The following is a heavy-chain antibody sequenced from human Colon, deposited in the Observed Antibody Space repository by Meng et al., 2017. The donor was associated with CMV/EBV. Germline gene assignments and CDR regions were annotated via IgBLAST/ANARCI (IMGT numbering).Heavy chain of an antibody. CDR1: GFTFSNSG. J-gene: IGHJ4*02. V-gene: IGHV3-30*04. Sequence: SCAASGFTFSNSGLHWVRQAPGKGLEWVALISFDGRSKYYADSVKGRFTVSRDNSKNTLFLQMNSLRVEDTAVYYCARVGDYPGGYFDYWGQGTLVTVSS. D-gene: IGHD4-17*01. CDR3: ARVGDYPGGYFDY. CDR2: ISFDGRSK.